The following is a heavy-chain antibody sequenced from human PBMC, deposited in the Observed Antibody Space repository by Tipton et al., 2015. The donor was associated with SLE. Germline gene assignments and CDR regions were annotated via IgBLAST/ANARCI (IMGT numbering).Heavy chain of an antibody. CDR1: GFTFDNYA. J-gene: IGHJ4*02. CDR2: FSGGGGGA. Sequence: SLRLSCTTSGFTFDNYAMSWLRQAPGKGLEWVSSFSGGGGGAYHADSVKGRFTISRDNSKNTLYLQMNSLRVEDTAVYYCAREGNWNGEFDYWGQGTLVTVSS. D-gene: IGHD1-1*01. CDR3: AREGNWNGEFDY. V-gene: IGHV3-23*01.